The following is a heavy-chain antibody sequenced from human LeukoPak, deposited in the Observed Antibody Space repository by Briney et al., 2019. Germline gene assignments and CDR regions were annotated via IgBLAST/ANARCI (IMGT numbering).Heavy chain of an antibody. J-gene: IGHJ4*02. D-gene: IGHD3-10*01. CDR3: ARVDYYGSGRWEAFDY. Sequence: SETLSLTCTVSGGSISSGDYYWSWIRQPPGKGLEWIGYIYYSGSTYYNPSLKSRVTISVDTSKNQFSLKLSSVTAADTAVYYCARVDYYGSGRWEAFDYWGQGTLVTVSS. V-gene: IGHV4-30-4*01. CDR1: GGSISSGDYY. CDR2: IYYSGST.